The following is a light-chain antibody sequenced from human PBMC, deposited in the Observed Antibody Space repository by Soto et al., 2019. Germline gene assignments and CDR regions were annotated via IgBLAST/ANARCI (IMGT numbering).Light chain of an antibody. Sequence: QSVLTQSPSASASLGASVKLTCTLSSGHSSYAIAWHQQQPEKGPRYLMKLNSDGSHSKGDGIPDRFSGSSSGAERYLTISSLQSEDEADYHCQTWGTGIQFGGGTKLTVL. CDR2: LNSDGSH. CDR3: QTWGTGIQ. CDR1: SGHSSYA. V-gene: IGLV4-69*01. J-gene: IGLJ2*01.